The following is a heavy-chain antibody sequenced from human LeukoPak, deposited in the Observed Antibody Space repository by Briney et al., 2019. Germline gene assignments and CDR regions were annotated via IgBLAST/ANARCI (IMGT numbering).Heavy chain of an antibody. CDR1: GFTFTTYY. J-gene: IGHJ4*02. Sequence: PGGSLRLSCAASGFTFTTYYMSWVRQAPGKGLEWVASIKQDGSEKHYLDSVKGRFTISRDNAKSSLSLQMNTLRVEDTAVYYCARDGDGVSAMPFDYWGQGTLVTVSS. D-gene: IGHD2-2*01. CDR3: ARDGDGVSAMPFDY. CDR2: IKQDGSEK. V-gene: IGHV3-7*01.